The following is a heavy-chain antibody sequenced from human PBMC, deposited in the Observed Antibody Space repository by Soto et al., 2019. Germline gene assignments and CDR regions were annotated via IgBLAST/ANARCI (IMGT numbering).Heavy chain of an antibody. J-gene: IGHJ3*02. CDR3: AKYYYGSGSIRAYYI. Sequence: GGSLRLSCAASGFTFSSYTMTWVRQAPGERLEWVSSIVGSGDNTYYADSVKGRFTISRDNSKTTLYLQMNSLRAEDTAVYYCAKYYYGSGSIRAYYIWSQGTMVTVSS. CDR2: IVGSGDNT. D-gene: IGHD3-10*01. CDR1: GFTFSSYT. V-gene: IGHV3-23*01.